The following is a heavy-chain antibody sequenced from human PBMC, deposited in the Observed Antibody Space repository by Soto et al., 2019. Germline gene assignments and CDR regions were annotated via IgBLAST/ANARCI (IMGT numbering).Heavy chain of an antibody. CDR1: GGSISSSSYY. J-gene: IGHJ5*02. V-gene: IGHV4-39*01. Sequence: SETLSLTCTLSGGSISSSSYYLSWIRQPPGKGLEWIGSIYYSGSTYYTTSTNSRVTISVDTSKNQFSLKMSSVTAADTAVYYCARHERSGASIVVVGIRGFDPWGQGTLVSVSS. D-gene: IGHD3-22*01. CDR3: ARHERSGASIVVVGIRGFDP. CDR2: IYYSGST.